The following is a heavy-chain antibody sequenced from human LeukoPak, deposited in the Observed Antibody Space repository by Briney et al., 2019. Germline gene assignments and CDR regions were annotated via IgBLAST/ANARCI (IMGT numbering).Heavy chain of an antibody. CDR3: ARYALYGPLSY. V-gene: IGHV5-51*01. J-gene: IGHJ4*02. Sequence: GGSLRLSCKGSGYSFTSYWIGWVRQTPGKGLEWLGIIYPGDSDTRYSPSFQGQVTIPADKSISNAYLQWSSLKASDTAMYYCARYALYGPLSYWGQGTLVTVSS. CDR2: IYPGDSDT. D-gene: IGHD4-17*01. CDR1: GYSFTSYW.